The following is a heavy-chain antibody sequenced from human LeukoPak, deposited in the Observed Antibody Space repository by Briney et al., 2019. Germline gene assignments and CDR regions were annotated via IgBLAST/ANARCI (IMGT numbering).Heavy chain of an antibody. CDR3: ASGGFYCSSTTCPPD. V-gene: IGHV3-21*01. Sequence: GGSLRLSCAASGFTFSSYSMNWVRQAPGRGLEWVSSITSSSSDIYYADSVKGRFTISGDNAKNSLYLQMNSLRAEDTAVYYCASGGFYCSSTTCPPDWGQGTLVTVSS. J-gene: IGHJ4*02. D-gene: IGHD2-2*01. CDR1: GFTFSSYS. CDR2: ITSSSSDI.